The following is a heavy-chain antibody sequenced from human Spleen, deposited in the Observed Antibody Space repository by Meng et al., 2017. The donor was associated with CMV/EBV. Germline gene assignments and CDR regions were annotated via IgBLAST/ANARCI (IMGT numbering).Heavy chain of an antibody. CDR1: GFTFSSYW. V-gene: IGHV3-7*01. D-gene: IGHD2-21*01. CDR2: IKEDGIEK. J-gene: IGHJ4*02. Sequence: GESLKISCAASGFTFSSYWMSWVRQAPGKGLEWVANIKEDGIEKYYVDSVKGRFTISRDNAKNSLFLQMDSLRAEDTAVYYCANSGLAGGARWGQGTLVTVSS. CDR3: ANSGLAGGAR.